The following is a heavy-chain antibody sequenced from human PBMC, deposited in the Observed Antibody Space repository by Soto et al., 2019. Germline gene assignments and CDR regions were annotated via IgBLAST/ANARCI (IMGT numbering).Heavy chain of an antibody. CDR3: ASYIGYCSSTRCYVGVGYYYYGMDV. Sequence: PGGSLRLSCAASGFIFSTHAMSWVRQAPGKGLEWVSAISGSGGSTYYADSVKGRFIISRDNSKNTLYLQMNSLRADDTAVYYCASYIGYCSSTRCYVGVGYYYYGMDVWGQGTTVTVSS. CDR1: GFIFSTHA. D-gene: IGHD2-2*01. CDR2: ISGSGGST. V-gene: IGHV3-23*01. J-gene: IGHJ6*02.